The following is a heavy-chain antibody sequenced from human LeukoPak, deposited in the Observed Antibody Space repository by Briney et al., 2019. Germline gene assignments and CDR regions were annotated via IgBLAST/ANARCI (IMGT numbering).Heavy chain of an antibody. D-gene: IGHD6-19*01. Sequence: GGSLRLSCAASGFTFSSYAMSWVRQAPGKGLEWVSTISDSGATTYYADSVKGRFTISRDNSKNTLYLLMNSLRLEDTAVYYCAKGGSAWSLFDYWGQGTLVTVSS. CDR3: AKGGSAWSLFDY. CDR2: ISDSGATT. J-gene: IGHJ4*02. V-gene: IGHV3-23*01. CDR1: GFTFSSYA.